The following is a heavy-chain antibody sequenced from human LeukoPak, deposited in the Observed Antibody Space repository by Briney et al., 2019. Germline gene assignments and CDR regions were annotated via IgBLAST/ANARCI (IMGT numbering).Heavy chain of an antibody. Sequence: PGRSLRLSCAASGFTFSSYAMHWARQAPGKRLEWVAVISYDGSNKYYADSVKGRFTISRDNSKNTLYLQMNSLRAEDTAVYYCARDRTIFGVVIAYYFDYWGQGTLVTVSS. CDR3: ARDRTIFGVVIAYYFDY. V-gene: IGHV3-30-3*01. D-gene: IGHD3-3*01. CDR1: GFTFSSYA. CDR2: ISYDGSNK. J-gene: IGHJ4*02.